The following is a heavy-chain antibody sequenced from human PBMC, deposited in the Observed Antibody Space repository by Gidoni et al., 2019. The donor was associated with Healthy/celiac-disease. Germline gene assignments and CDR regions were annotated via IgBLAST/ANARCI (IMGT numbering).Heavy chain of an antibody. Sequence: QVQLQQWGAGLLKPSETLSLTCAVDGGSFSGYYWSWIRPPPGKGLEWIGEINHTGSTNSNPSHKCQGTISIDTSKNKCSLKLSSVTAADTAVYYCARGRRSGSYSAYYYYYGMDVWGQGTTVTVSS. V-gene: IGHV4-34*01. D-gene: IGHD1-26*01. CDR3: ARGRRSGSYSAYYYYYGMDV. CDR1: GGSFSGYY. CDR2: INHTGST. J-gene: IGHJ6*02.